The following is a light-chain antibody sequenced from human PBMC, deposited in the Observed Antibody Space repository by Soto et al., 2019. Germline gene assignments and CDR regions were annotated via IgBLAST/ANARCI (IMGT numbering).Light chain of an antibody. CDR3: QQYGSSPST. J-gene: IGKJ2*01. CDR2: GAS. Sequence: EIVLTQSPGTLSLSPGERATLSCRASQSVSSSYLAWYQQKPCQAPRLLIDGASSRATGIPDRFSGSGSGTDFTLTISSLEPEDFAVYYCQQYGSSPSTFGQGTKLEIK. V-gene: IGKV3-20*01. CDR1: QSVSSSY.